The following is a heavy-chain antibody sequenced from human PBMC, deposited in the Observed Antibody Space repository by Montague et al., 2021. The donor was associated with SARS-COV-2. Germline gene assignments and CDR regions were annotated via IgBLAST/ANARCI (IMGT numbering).Heavy chain of an antibody. CDR3: ATELPGYYDDSGYYSAFDH. J-gene: IGHJ4*02. V-gene: IGHV3-7*05. Sequence: SRRLSCAASGFPFSAFWMTWVRQAPGKGLEWVANIKQDGSQKYYLESVKGRSTISRDNAQNSPHLQMNSLRLEDTAVYYCATELPGYYDDSGYYSAFDHWGQGTLVSVSS. CDR1: GFPFSAFW. CDR2: IKQDGSQK. D-gene: IGHD3-22*01.